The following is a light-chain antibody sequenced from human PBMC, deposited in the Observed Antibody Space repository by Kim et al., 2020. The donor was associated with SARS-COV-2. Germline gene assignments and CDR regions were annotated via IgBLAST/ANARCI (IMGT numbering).Light chain of an antibody. J-gene: IGLJ7*01. V-gene: IGLV2-23*02. CDR2: EVT. CDR3: CSYAGSRNV. CDR1: SCDVWNDNH. Sequence: PGQSITISCTGTSCDVWNDNHVSWYQQHPGKAPKRMIYEVTKRPSGVSNRFSGCKSGNTASLTISGLQAEDEADYYCCSYAGSRNVFGGGTQLTVL.